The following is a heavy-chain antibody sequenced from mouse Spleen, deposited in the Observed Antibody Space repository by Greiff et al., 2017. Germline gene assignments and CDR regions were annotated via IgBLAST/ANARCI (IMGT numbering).Heavy chain of an antibody. CDR1: GFSLTSYG. CDR2: IWGGGST. V-gene: IGHV2-6*01. J-gene: IGHJ3*01. Sequence: QVQLKQSGPGLVAPSQSLSITCTVSGFSLTSYGVDWVRQSPGKGLEWLGVIWGGGSTNYYSALKSRLSISKDNSKSQVFLKMNSLQTDDTAIYYCASEDYGNNFAYWGQGTLVTVSA. D-gene: IGHD2-1*01. CDR3: ASEDYGNNFAY.